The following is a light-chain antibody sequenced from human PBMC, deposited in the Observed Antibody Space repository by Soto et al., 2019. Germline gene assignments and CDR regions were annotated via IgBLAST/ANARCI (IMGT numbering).Light chain of an antibody. J-gene: IGLJ2*01. Sequence: QLVLTQSPSASASLGASVKLTCTLSSGHSSYAIAWHQQQPEKGPRYLMKLNSDGSHSKGDGIPDRFSGSSSGAERYLTISSLQSEDEADYYFHTWGTGIRVFGGGTKLTVL. V-gene: IGLV4-69*01. CDR3: HTWGTGIRV. CDR1: SGHSSYA. CDR2: LNSDGSH.